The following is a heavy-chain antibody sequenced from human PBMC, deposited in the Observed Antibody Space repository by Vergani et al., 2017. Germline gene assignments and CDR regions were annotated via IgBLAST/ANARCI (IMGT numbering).Heavy chain of an antibody. J-gene: IGHJ4*01. CDR1: GFTFSSYA. CDR3: VKEKIDLGSYFFDS. V-gene: IGHV3-23*01. CDR2: ISGPGLSA. Sequence: EVQLLESGGGLVQPGGSLRLSCAASGFTFSSYAMSWVRQGPGKGPEWVSSISGPGLSASYADSGKGRFSISRDNSKNTVFLQMNSLRAEDTAIYYCVKEKIDLGSYFFDSWGHGILVTVAS. D-gene: IGHD2/OR15-2a*01.